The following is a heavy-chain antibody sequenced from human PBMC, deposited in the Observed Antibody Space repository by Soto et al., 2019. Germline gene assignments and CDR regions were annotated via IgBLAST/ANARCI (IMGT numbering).Heavy chain of an antibody. V-gene: IGHV3-48*02. CDR3: ARSFGSHANWFDP. J-gene: IGHJ5*02. CDR2: ISSSSIII. CDR1: AFRFSDYS. Sequence: GSLRLSCTASAFRFSDYSMNWVRQAPGKGLEWVSYISSSSIIIYYADSVKGRFTISRDNDKNSLYLLMNSLRDEDTAVYYCARSFGSHANWFDPWGQGTLVTVSS. D-gene: IGHD3-3*01.